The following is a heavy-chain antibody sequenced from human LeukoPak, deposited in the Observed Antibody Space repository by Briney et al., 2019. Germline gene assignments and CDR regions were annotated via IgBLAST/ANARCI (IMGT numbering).Heavy chain of an antibody. CDR3: ASELPYSSSWHNFDY. CDR1: GGSFSGYY. J-gene: IGHJ4*02. CDR2: INHSGST. Sequence: SETLSLTCAVYGGSFSGYYWSWIRQPPGKGLEWIGEINHSGSTNYNPSLKSRVTISVDTSKNQFSLKLSSVTAADTAVYYCASELPYSSSWHNFDYWGQGTLVTVSS. V-gene: IGHV4-34*01. D-gene: IGHD6-13*01.